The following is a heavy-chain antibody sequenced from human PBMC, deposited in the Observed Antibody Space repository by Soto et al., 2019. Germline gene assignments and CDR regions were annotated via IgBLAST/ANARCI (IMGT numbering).Heavy chain of an antibody. CDR3: ARDLRGITMVRGDWFDP. J-gene: IGHJ5*02. D-gene: IGHD3-10*01. CDR2: IIPIFGTA. CDR1: GGTFSSYA. Sequence: QVQLVQSGAEVKKPGSSVKVSCKPSGGTFSSYAISWVRQAPGQGLEWMGGIIPIFGTASYAQKFQGRVTITADESTSTAYMELSSLRSDDTAVYYCARDLRGITMVRGDWFDPWGQGTLVTVS. V-gene: IGHV1-69*01.